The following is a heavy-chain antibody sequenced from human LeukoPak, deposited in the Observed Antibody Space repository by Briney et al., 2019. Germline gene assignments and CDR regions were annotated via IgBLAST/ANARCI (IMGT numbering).Heavy chain of an antibody. CDR2: FSGSGGNT. D-gene: IGHD2-15*01. CDR1: GFTFSSYA. J-gene: IGHJ4*02. CDR3: ARDSDIVVATNFDY. V-gene: IGHV3-23*01. Sequence: PGGSLRLSCAASGFTFSSYAMSWVRQAPGKGLEWVSTFSGSGGNTYYADSVKGRFTISRDNSTNTLYLQMNSLRAEDTAVYYCARDSDIVVATNFDYWGQGTLVTVSS.